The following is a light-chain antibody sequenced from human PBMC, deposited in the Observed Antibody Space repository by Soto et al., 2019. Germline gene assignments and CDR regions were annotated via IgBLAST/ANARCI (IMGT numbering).Light chain of an antibody. CDR1: SSDVGGYNY. J-gene: IGLJ1*01. Sequence: QSVLTQPASVSGSPGQSITISCTGTSSDVGGYNYVSWYQQHPVKAPKLMIYEVRNRPSGVSNRFSGSKSGNTASLTISGLQAEDEADYYCSSYTSSSLYVFGTGTKVTVL. CDR3: SSYTSSSLYV. V-gene: IGLV2-14*01. CDR2: EVR.